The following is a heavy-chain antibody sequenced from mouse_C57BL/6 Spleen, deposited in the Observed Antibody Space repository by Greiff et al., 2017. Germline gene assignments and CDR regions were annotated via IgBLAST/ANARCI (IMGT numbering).Heavy chain of an antibody. J-gene: IGHJ4*01. CDR3: ARDRAMDY. Sequence: EVKLMEPGGGLVKPGGSLKLSCAASGFTFSSYAMSWVRQTPEKRLEWVATISDGGSYTYYPDNVKGRFTISRDNAKNNLYLQMSNLTSEDTAMYYCARDRAMDYWGQGASVTVSS. CDR1: GFTFSSYA. CDR2: ISDGGSYT. V-gene: IGHV5-4*01.